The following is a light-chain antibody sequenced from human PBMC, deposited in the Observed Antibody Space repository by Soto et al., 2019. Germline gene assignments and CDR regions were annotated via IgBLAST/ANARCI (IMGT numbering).Light chain of an antibody. V-gene: IGKV1-33*01. CDR3: QQYDDLPLT. Sequence: DIQMTQSPSSLSASVGDRVTLTCQASQDISNYLNWYQQKPGQAPKLLIYDSSALETGVPSRFSGSGSATDFTLTISSLQPEDFATYYYQQYDDLPLTFGGGTKVE. CDR1: QDISNY. J-gene: IGKJ4*01. CDR2: DSS.